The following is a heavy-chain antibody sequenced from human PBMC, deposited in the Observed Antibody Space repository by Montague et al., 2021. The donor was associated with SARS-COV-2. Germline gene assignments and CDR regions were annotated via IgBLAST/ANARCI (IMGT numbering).Heavy chain of an antibody. CDR3: ASRSYSASGGRWYLDR. CDR1: GGSISSSNYY. J-gene: IGHJ2*01. V-gene: IGHV4-39*07. Sequence: SETLSLTCTVSGGSISSSNYYGVWIRQPPGKGLEWIGTIFYSGSTYYNPSLKSRVTISIDTSKNQFSLKLNSVTAADTAVYYCASRSYSASGGRWYLDRWGRGTLVTVSS. CDR2: IFYSGST. D-gene: IGHD3-10*01.